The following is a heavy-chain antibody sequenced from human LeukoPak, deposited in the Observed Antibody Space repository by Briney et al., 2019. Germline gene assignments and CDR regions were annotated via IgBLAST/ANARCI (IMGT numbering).Heavy chain of an antibody. D-gene: IGHD4-11*01. Sequence: PGGSLRLSCAASGFTFSSYGMHWVRQAPGKGLEWVAVIWYDGSNKYYADSVKGRFTISRDNSKNTLYLQMNSLRAEDTAVYYCAKAGPVTTTLNWFDPWGQGTLVTVSS. CDR2: IWYDGSNK. J-gene: IGHJ5*02. V-gene: IGHV3-33*06. CDR3: AKAGPVTTTLNWFDP. CDR1: GFTFSSYG.